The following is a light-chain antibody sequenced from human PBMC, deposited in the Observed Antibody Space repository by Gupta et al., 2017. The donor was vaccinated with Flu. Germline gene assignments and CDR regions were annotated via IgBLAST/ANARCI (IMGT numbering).Light chain of an antibody. CDR3: MQTLQTPWT. J-gene: IGKJ1*01. CDR2: LGS. V-gene: IGKV2-28*01. Sequence: DIVMTQSPLSLPVTPGEPASISCRSSQNLLHSNGYHSLNWYLQKPRQPPQLLIYLGSNRASGVSDRFSGSGSGTDFTLKISRVEADDVGVYYCMQTLQTPWTFGQGTKAEIK. CDR1: QNLLHSNGYHS.